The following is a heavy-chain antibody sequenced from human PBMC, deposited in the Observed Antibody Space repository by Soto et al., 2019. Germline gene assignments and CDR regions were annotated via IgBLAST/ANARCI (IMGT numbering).Heavy chain of an antibody. J-gene: IGHJ6*03. V-gene: IGHV3-73*01. CDR3: TRPGYSSSWYPIGAGHYYYYMDV. Sequence: HPGGSLRLSCAASGFTFSGSAMHWVRQASGKGLEWVGRIRSKANSYATAYAASVKGRFTISRDDSKNTAYLQMNSLKTEDTAVYYCTRPGYSSSWYPIGAGHYYYYMDVWGKGTTVTVSS. CDR2: IRSKANSYAT. D-gene: IGHD6-13*01. CDR1: GFTFSGSA.